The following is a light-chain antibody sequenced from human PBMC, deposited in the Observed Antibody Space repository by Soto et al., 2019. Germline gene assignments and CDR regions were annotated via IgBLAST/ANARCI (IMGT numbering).Light chain of an antibody. CDR1: QSLIHSDGNTY. CDR3: MQGTHWPWT. Sequence: DVVMTQSPLSLPVTLGQPASISCRSSQSLIHSDGNTYLNWFQQRPGQSPRRLIYEVSDRDSGVPDRFSGSGSGTDSTLKISRVVAEDVGVYYCMQGTHWPWTFGQGTEVEIK. V-gene: IGKV2-30*02. J-gene: IGKJ1*01. CDR2: EVS.